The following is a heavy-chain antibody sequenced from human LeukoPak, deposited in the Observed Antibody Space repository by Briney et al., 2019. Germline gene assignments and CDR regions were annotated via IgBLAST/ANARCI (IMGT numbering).Heavy chain of an antibody. CDR3: ARRDGYNY. Sequence: GESLKISCKGSGYSFTDYWIAWVRQMPGKGRELMGIIYPDDSDTRYSPSFQGQVTISADESINTAYLQWSGLKASDTAIYYCARRDGYNYWGQGTLVTVSS. CDR1: GYSFTDYW. CDR2: IYPDDSDT. V-gene: IGHV5-51*01. J-gene: IGHJ4*02. D-gene: IGHD5-24*01.